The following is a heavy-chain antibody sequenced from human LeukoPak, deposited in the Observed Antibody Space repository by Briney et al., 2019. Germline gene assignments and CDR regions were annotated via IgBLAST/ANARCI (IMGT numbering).Heavy chain of an antibody. J-gene: IGHJ5*02. Sequence: PSETLSLTCTVSGGSISSSSYYWGWIRQPPGKGLEWIGSIYYSGSTYYNPSLKSRVTISVDTSKNQFSLKLSSVTAADTAVYYWARPRGSSYGYTGPNWFDPWGKGTLVTVSS. CDR2: IYYSGST. D-gene: IGHD5-18*01. CDR1: GGSISSSSYY. V-gene: IGHV4-39*01. CDR3: ARPRGSSYGYTGPNWFDP.